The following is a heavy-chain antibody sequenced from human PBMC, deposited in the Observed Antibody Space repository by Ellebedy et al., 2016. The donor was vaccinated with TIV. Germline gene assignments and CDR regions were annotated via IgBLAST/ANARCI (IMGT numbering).Heavy chain of an antibody. D-gene: IGHD3-16*02. J-gene: IGHJ4*02. CDR3: ARTPRAFVSDDYFDF. CDR2: VYAGDSDA. CDR1: GYTFANSW. Sequence: GGSLRLXXKGSGYTFANSWIGWVRQLPGKGPEWMGIVYAGDSDARYSPSFQGQVTMSVDKSSSTAFLQWRSLKASDTAMYYCARTPRAFVSDDYFDFWGQGTLVAVSS. V-gene: IGHV5-51*01.